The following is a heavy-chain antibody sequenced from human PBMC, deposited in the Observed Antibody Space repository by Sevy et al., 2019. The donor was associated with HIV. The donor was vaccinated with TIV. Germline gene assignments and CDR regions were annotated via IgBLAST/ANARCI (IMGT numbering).Heavy chain of an antibody. CDR1: GYTFTSYY. CDR2: INPSGGST. D-gene: IGHD6-19*01. CDR3: ARDLRRIAVAGTPTRFAP. Sequence: ASVKVSCKASGYTFTSYYMHWVRQAPGQGLEWMGIINPSGGSTSYAQKFQGRVTMTRDTSTSTVYMELSSLRSEDTAVYYCARDLRRIAVAGTPTRFAPWGQGTLVTVSS. J-gene: IGHJ5*02. V-gene: IGHV1-46*01.